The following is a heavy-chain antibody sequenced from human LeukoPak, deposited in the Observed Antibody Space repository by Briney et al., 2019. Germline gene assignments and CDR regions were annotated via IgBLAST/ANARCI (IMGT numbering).Heavy chain of an antibody. D-gene: IGHD3-3*01. Sequence: GGSLRLSCAASGFTFSSYAMSWVRQAPGKGLEWVSAISGSGGSTYYADSVKGRFTISRDNAKNTLYLQMNSLRAEDTAVYYCARENVGYDFWSGNYYFDYWGQGTLVTVSS. J-gene: IGHJ4*02. CDR2: ISGSGGST. CDR3: ARENVGYDFWSGNYYFDY. V-gene: IGHV3-23*01. CDR1: GFTFSSYA.